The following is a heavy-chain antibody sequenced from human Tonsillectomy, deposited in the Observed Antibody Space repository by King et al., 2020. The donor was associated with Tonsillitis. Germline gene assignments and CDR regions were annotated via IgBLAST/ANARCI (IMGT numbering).Heavy chain of an antibody. D-gene: IGHD3-22*01. CDR3: AKDKGADYYDSGRGAFDI. J-gene: IGHJ3*02. Sequence: VQLVESGGGLVKPGGSLRLSCATSVFTFSDYDMNWVRQAPGKGREWVSSLSSESRNIYFADSVKGRFSISRDNTKNSLYLQIHSLRLEDTAVYYCAKDKGADYYDSGRGAFDIWGQGTMVTVSS. CDR2: LSSESRNI. CDR1: VFTFSDYD. V-gene: IGHV3-21*01.